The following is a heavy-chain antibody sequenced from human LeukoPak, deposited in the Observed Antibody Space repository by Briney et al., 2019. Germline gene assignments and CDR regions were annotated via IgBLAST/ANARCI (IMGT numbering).Heavy chain of an antibody. CDR2: IHYSGNT. Sequence: SETLSLTCTASGGYISSSDYYWGWIRQPPGKGLEWIGCIHYSGNTYYNPSLKSRVTISVDTSRNHFSLRLSSVTAADTAVYYCARPRAAAAGTGFDYWGQGTLVTVSS. D-gene: IGHD6-13*01. CDR1: GGYISSSDYY. CDR3: ARPRAAAAGTGFDY. V-gene: IGHV4-39*02. J-gene: IGHJ4*02.